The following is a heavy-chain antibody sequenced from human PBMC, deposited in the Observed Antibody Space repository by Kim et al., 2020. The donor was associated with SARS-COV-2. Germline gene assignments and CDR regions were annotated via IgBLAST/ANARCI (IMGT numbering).Heavy chain of an antibody. Sequence: ASVKVSCKASGYTFTSYDINWVRQATGQGLEWMGWMNPNSGNTGYAQKFQGRVTMTRNTSISTAYMELSSLRSEDTAVYYCARGGEAVRVLRDYGMDVWGQGTTVTVSS. D-gene: IGHD3-10*01. V-gene: IGHV1-8*01. J-gene: IGHJ6*02. CDR1: GYTFTSYD. CDR3: ARGGEAVRVLRDYGMDV. CDR2: MNPNSGNT.